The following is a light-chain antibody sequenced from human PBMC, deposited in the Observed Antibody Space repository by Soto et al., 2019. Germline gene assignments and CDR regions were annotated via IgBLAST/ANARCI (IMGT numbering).Light chain of an antibody. CDR1: SSSIGSNP. CDR3: AAWDDSLNGPV. Sequence: QSVLSQPPSASGTPGQRVTIFCSGSSSSIGSNPVNWYQQLPGTAPKLLIYSNNQRPSGVPDRFSGSKSGTSASLAISGLQSEDEADYYCAAWDDSLNGPVFGGGTKLTVL. V-gene: IGLV1-44*01. CDR2: SNN. J-gene: IGLJ3*02.